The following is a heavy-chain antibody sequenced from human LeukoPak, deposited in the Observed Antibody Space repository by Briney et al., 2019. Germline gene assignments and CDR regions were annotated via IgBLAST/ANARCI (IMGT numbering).Heavy chain of an antibody. Sequence: SETLSLTCTVSGGSISSGGYYWSWIRQPPGKGLEWIGYIYHSGSTYYNPSLKSRLIISVDTSKNQFSLKLSSVTAADTAVYYCARHYSSSWSRTASGPDYWGQGTLVTVSS. CDR3: ARHYSSSWSRTASGPDY. D-gene: IGHD6-13*01. CDR2: IYHSGST. J-gene: IGHJ4*02. V-gene: IGHV4-30-2*05. CDR1: GGSISSGGYY.